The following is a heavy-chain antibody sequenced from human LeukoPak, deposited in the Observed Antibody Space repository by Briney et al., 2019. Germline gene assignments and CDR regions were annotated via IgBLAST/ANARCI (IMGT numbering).Heavy chain of an antibody. J-gene: IGHJ3*02. CDR3: ARVRVDLWFGELSGDAFDI. CDR2: IYHSGST. V-gene: IGHV4-4*02. CDR1: GGSISSSNW. D-gene: IGHD3-10*01. Sequence: PSGTLSLTCAVSGGSISSSNWWSWVRQPPGKGLEWIGEIYHSGSTNYNPSLKSRVTISVDKSKNQFSLKLSSVTAADTAVYYCARVRVDLWFGELSGDAFDIWGQGTMVTVSS.